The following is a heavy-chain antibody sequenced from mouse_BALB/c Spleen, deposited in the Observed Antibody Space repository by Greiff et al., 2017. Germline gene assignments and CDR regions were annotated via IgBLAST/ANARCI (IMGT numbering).Heavy chain of an antibody. J-gene: IGHJ3*01. V-gene: IGHV2-6-4*01. CDR2: IWGGGST. CDR1: GFSLSRYS. Sequence: VNVVESGPGLVAPSQSLSITCTVSGFSLSRYSVHWVRQPPGKGLEWLGMIWGGGSTDYNSALKSRLSISKDNSKSQVFLKMNSLQTDDTAMYYCASLDYYGSSWFAYWGQGTLVTVSA. D-gene: IGHD1-1*01. CDR3: ASLDYYGSSWFAY.